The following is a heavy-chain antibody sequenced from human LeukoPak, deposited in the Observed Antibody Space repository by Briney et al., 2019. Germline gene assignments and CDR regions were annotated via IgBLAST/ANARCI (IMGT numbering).Heavy chain of an antibody. Sequence: SETLSLTCNVSGGSVSTYYCNWIRQPPGKGLEWIGYIYYSGSNNYNPSLKSRVTISVDPSKNQFSLELSSVTAADTAVYYCARGRHWYDYWGQGTLVTVSS. V-gene: IGHV4-59*02. CDR1: GGSVSTYY. D-gene: IGHD2-15*01. CDR3: ARGRHWYDY. CDR2: IYYSGSN. J-gene: IGHJ4*02.